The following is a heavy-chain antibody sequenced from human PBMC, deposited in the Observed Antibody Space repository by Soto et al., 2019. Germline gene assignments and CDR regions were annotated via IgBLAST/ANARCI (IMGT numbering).Heavy chain of an antibody. CDR2: ISWNSGSI. D-gene: IGHD6-6*01. CDR1: GFTFDDYA. Sequence: EVQLVESGGGLVQPGRSLRLSCAASGFTFDDYAMHWVRQAPGKGLEWVSGISWNSGSIGYADSVKGRFTISRDNAKNSLYLQMNSLRAEDTALYYCAQASSSSAYWGQGTLVTVSS. V-gene: IGHV3-9*01. J-gene: IGHJ4*02. CDR3: AQASSSSAY.